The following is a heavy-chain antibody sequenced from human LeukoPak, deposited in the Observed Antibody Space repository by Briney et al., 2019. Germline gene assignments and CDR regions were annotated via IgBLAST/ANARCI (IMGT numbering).Heavy chain of an antibody. V-gene: IGHV1-18*01. CDR2: ISAYNGNT. CDR1: GYTFTSYG. J-gene: IGHJ6*02. D-gene: IGHD6-13*01. CDR3: ARGSSSSSWYWGVYYYYGMDV. Sequence: ASVKVSCKASGYTFTSYGISWVRQAPGQGLEWMGWISAYNGNTNYAQKLQGRVTMTTDTSSRTAYMELRSLRSDDTAVYYCARGSSSSSWYWGVYYYYGMDVWGQGTTVTVSS.